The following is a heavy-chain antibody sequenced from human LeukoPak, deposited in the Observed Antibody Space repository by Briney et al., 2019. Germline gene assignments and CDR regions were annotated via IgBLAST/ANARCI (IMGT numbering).Heavy chain of an antibody. J-gene: IGHJ4*02. CDR1: GFTFSDHY. D-gene: IGHD3-10*01. V-gene: IGHV3-72*01. CDR3: VAMLRGVGY. CDR2: IRNKVSSHTT. Sequence: GGSLRLSCAASGFTFSDHYMDWVRQAPGKGLEWVGRIRNKVSSHTTEYSASVKGRFTISRDDSTNSVYLQMNSLKTEDTAVYYCVAMLRGVGYWGQGTLVTVSS.